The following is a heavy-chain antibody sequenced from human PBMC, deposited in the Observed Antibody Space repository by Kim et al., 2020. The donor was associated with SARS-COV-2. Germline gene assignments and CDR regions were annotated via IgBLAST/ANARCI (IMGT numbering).Heavy chain of an antibody. Sequence: SETLSLTCTVSGGSISSSSYYWGWIRQPPGKGLEWNGSIYYSGSTYYNPSLKSRVTLSVDTSKNQFSLKLCAVTAADTAVYYCARHGVAAAGTEIPNKFDPWGQGTLRTVSS. V-gene: IGHV4-39*01. D-gene: IGHD6-13*01. CDR2: IYYSGST. CDR3: ARHGVAAAGTEIPNKFDP. J-gene: IGHJ5*02. CDR1: GGSISSSSYY.